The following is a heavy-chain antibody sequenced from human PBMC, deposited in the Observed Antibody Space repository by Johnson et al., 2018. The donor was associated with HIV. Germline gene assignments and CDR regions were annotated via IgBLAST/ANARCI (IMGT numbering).Heavy chain of an antibody. CDR3: AKDIRWELYSNAFDI. CDR2: ISWTRGSL. D-gene: IGHD1-26*01. Sequence: VQLVESGGGVVQPGRSLRLSCAASGFTFSSYAMSWVRQAPGKGLEWVSGISWTRGSLGSADSVEVRFPISRDNAKNSLYLHMNSLRAEDKALYYCAKDIRWELYSNAFDIWGQGTMVTVSS. CDR1: GFTFSSYA. V-gene: IGHV3-9*01. J-gene: IGHJ3*02.